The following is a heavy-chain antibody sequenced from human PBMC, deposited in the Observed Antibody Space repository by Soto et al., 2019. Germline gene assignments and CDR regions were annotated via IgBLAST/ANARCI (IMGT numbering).Heavy chain of an antibody. D-gene: IGHD2-21*02. Sequence: EVQLLESGGGLVHPGGSLRLSCAASGFTFRSYAMSWVRQAPGKGLEWVSAISGSGGSTYYADSVKGRFTISRDNSKNTLYLQMTSLRAKDTAVYYCAKWGCGGDCYSGGNAFDIWGQGTMVTVSS. CDR1: GFTFRSYA. V-gene: IGHV3-23*01. J-gene: IGHJ3*02. CDR3: AKWGCGGDCYSGGNAFDI. CDR2: ISGSGGST.